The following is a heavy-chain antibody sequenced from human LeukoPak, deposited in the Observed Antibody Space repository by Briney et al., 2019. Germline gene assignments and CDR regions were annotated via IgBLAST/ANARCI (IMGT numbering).Heavy chain of an antibody. D-gene: IGHD6-13*01. J-gene: IGHJ5*02. CDR2: IIPIFGTA. CDR1: GGTFSSYA. V-gene: IGHV1-69*13. CDR3: ARDIRKGIAAQNWFDP. Sequence: SVKVSCKASGGTFSSYAISWVRQAPGQGIEWMGGIIPIFGTANYAQKFQGRVTITADESTSTAYMELSSLRSEDTAVYYCARDIRKGIAAQNWFDPWGQGTLVTVSS.